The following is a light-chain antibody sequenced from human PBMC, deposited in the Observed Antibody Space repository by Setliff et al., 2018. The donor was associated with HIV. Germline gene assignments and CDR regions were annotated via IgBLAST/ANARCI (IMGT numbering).Light chain of an antibody. Sequence: DIQMTQSPSALSVSVGDRVTITCRASQSISTYLNWYQQRPGKAPNLLIYGASHLQSGVPSRFKGGGSGTDFTLTITNLQPEDFAMYYCQQSFSTLAVTFGQGTRLEIK. J-gene: IGKJ5*01. CDR3: QQSFSTLAVT. V-gene: IGKV1-39*01. CDR2: GAS. CDR1: QSISTY.